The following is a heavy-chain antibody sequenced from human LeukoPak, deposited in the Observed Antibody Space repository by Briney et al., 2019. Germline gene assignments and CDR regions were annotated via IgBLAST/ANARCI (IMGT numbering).Heavy chain of an antibody. J-gene: IGHJ4*02. CDR1: SGFISSSNYY. D-gene: IGHD3-10*01. V-gene: IGHV4-39*07. Sequence: SETLSLTCSVSSGFISSSNYYWGWIRQPPGKGLEWIGSIYYRGTTYYNPSLKSRVTISVDTSKNQFSLKLTSVTAADTAVYYCAGDRTYGTDYWGQGALVTVSS. CDR3: AGDRTYGTDY. CDR2: IYYRGTT.